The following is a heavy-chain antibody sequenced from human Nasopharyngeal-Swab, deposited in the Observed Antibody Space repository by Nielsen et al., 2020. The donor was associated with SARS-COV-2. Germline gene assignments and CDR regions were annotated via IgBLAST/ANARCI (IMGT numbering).Heavy chain of an antibody. D-gene: IGHD2-15*01. J-gene: IGHJ3*02. V-gene: IGHV3-21*01. CDR3: ARDCSGGSCYSVVDDAFDI. CDR2: ISGSSSYI. Sequence: WIRQPPGKGLEWVSSISGSSSYIYYADSVKGRFTISRDNAKNSLYLQMNSLRAEDTAVYYCARDCSGGSCYSVVDDAFDIWGQGTMVTVSS.